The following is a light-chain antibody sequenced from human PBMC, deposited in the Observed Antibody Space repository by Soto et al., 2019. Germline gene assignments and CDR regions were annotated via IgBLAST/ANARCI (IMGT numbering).Light chain of an antibody. V-gene: IGKV3-20*01. CDR3: QKFQSSLRT. CDR2: GVS. CDR1: ESLSQQS. Sequence: EIVLTQSPVTLSLSPGETATLSCRGSESLSQQSIAWYQQKTGQAPRILIYGVSGRATGIPDRLSGSGSGTDLNLTISGLEPEDFAVYFCQKFQSSLRTRGQGTKVDIK. J-gene: IGKJ1*01.